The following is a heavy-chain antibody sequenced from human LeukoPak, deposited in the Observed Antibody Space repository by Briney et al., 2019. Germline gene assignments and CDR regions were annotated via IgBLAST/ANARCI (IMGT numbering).Heavy chain of an antibody. Sequence: SETLSLTCTVTGGSISGSSHYWAWIRQPPGKGLEWIGHFYYGGSTYYNPSLKSRVTISVDTSKNQFSVKLTSVTAADTAVYYCARDRSREGTYGSGSYFPGWFDPWGQGTLVTVSS. CDR1: GGSISGSSHY. CDR3: ARDRSREGTYGSGSYFPGWFDP. CDR2: FYYGGST. V-gene: IGHV4-39*07. J-gene: IGHJ5*02. D-gene: IGHD3-10*01.